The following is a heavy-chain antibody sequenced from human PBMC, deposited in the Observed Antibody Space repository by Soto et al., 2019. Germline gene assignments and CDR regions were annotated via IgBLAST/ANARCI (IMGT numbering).Heavy chain of an antibody. Sequence: GESLKISCKGSGYSFTSYWISWVRQMPGKGLEWMGRIDPSDSYTNYSPSFQGHVTISADKSISTAYLQWSSLKASDTAMYYCARHRGGSSLRVWGDFDIWGQGTMVTVSS. CDR2: IDPSDSYT. CDR1: GYSFTSYW. V-gene: IGHV5-10-1*01. D-gene: IGHD2-2*01. CDR3: ARHRGGSSLRVWGDFDI. J-gene: IGHJ3*02.